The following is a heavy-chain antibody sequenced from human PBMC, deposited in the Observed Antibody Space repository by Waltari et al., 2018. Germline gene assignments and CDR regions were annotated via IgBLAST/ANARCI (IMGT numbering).Heavy chain of an antibody. D-gene: IGHD3-22*01. J-gene: IGHJ4*02. CDR3: ARALGRNYFDTSGFLDY. CDR1: GDTFSSHT. CDR2: FIPILGVP. Sequence: QVQLVQSGAEVKKPGSSVNVSCKASGDTFSSHTVTWVRQAPGQGLEWVGRFIPILGVPNYAQKFQGRVTITADISTRTAYMELSSLRSEDTAVYYCARALGRNYFDTSGFLDYWGQGTLVTVSS. V-gene: IGHV1-69*02.